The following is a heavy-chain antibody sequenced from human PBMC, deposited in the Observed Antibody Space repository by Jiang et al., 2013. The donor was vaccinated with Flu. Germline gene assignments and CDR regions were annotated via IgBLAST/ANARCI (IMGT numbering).Heavy chain of an antibody. J-gene: IGHJ4*02. D-gene: IGHD3-10*01. Sequence: TYYADSVKGRFTISRDNSKNTLFLQMNSLRAEDTAVYYCAKALLLWFGESADYWGQGTLVTVSS. CDR2: T. V-gene: IGHV3-23*01. CDR3: AKALLLWFGESADY.